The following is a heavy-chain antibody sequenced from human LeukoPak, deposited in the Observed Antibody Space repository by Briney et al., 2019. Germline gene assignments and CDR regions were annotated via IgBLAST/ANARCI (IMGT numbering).Heavy chain of an antibody. J-gene: IGHJ4*02. Sequence: EASVTVSCKASGYTFTGYYMHWVRQAPGQGLEWMGWINPNSGGTNYAQKFQGRVTMTRDTSISTAYMELSRLRSDDTAVYYCARDVSDTVVTPAAVDYWGQGTLVTVSS. CDR3: ARDVSDTVVTPAAVDY. V-gene: IGHV1-2*02. D-gene: IGHD4-23*01. CDR1: GYTFTGYY. CDR2: INPNSGGT.